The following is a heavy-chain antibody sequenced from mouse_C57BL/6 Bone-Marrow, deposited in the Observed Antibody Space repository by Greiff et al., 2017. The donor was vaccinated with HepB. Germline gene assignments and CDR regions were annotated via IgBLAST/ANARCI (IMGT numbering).Heavy chain of an antibody. CDR2: INPNNGGT. J-gene: IGHJ3*01. D-gene: IGHD2-4*01. Sequence: VQLQQSGPELVKPGASVKISCKASGYTFTDYYMNWVKQSHGKSLEWIGDINPNNGGTSYNQKFKGKATLTVDKSSSTAYMKLRSLTSEDSAVYYCARPYYDYEGFAYWGQGTLVTVSA. V-gene: IGHV1-26*01. CDR3: ARPYYDYEGFAY. CDR1: GYTFTDYY.